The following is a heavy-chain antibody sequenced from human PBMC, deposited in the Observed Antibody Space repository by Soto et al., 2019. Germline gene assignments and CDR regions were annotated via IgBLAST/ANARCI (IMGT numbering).Heavy chain of an antibody. CDR2: ITAGGGST. J-gene: IGHJ4*02. V-gene: IGHV3-23*01. D-gene: IGHD3-22*01. CDR3: VKDVPYYFDISGYYLDY. CDR1: GFTFSNYA. Sequence: PGGSLRLSCSVSGFTFSNYAMSWVCQAPGKGLEWVSAITAGGGSTYYAISVTGRFTISRDNSKNTLYLQMNSLRAEDTAVYYCVKDVPYYFDISGYYLDYWGQGSLVTVSS.